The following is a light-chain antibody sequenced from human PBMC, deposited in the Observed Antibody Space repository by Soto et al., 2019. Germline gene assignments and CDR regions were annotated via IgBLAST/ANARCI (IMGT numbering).Light chain of an antibody. V-gene: IGKV3-15*01. J-gene: IGKJ2*01. Sequence: EIVMTQSPASLSVSPGDGATLSCRASQSVASNVAWYQQKPGQGPRLLIHGASTRAVGVPARLSGSGSGTDFSLTINSLQSEDFAVYYCQQYHNWPPQYTFGQGTKLQIK. CDR2: GAS. CDR1: QSVASN. CDR3: QQYHNWPPQYT.